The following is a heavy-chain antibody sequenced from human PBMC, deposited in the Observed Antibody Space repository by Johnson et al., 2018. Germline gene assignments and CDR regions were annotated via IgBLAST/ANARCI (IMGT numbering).Heavy chain of an antibody. J-gene: IGHJ3*02. CDR1: GYSFTIYG. Sequence: QVQLVESGAEVKKPGASVKVSCKASGYSFTIYGIHWVRQAAGQGLEWMGWMNPNGDNAGYAQKFQGRVSMTRNTSMNTAYMELNSLRSEDTAGYFCARGRDGYHFLSAFDIWGQGTMVTVSS. CDR3: ARGRDGYHFLSAFDI. V-gene: IGHV1-8*01. CDR2: MNPNGDNA. D-gene: IGHD2-2*03.